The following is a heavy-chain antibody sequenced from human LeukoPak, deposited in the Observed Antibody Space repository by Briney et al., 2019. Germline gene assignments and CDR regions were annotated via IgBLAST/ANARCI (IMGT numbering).Heavy chain of an antibody. CDR2: ISYDGSKT. Sequence: GRSLRLSCTASAFTFSNYGMHWVRQAPGKGLEWVAVISYDGSKTFYIDSMKGRFTISRDNSKNTLYLQMNNLRAEDTAVYYCAKSPILTGLMYGMDVWGQGTTVTVSS. CDR3: AKSPILTGLMYGMDV. J-gene: IGHJ6*02. D-gene: IGHD3-9*01. CDR1: AFTFSNYG. V-gene: IGHV3-30*18.